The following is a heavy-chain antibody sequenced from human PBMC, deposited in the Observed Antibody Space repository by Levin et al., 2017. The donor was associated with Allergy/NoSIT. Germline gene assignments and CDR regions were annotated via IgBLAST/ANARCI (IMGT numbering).Heavy chain of an antibody. J-gene: IGHJ4*02. Sequence: GESLKISCAASGFTFSSYSMNWVHQAPGKGLEWVSSISSSSSYIYYGDSVKGRFTISRDNAKNSLYLQMNSLRAEDTAVYYCARDVTYSTSSVFDYWGQGTLVTVSS. V-gene: IGHV3-21*01. CDR1: GFTFSSYS. CDR3: ARDVTYSTSSVFDY. D-gene: IGHD6-6*01. CDR2: ISSSSSYI.